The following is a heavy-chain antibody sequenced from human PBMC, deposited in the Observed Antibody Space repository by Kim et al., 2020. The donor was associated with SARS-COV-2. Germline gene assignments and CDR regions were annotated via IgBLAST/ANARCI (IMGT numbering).Heavy chain of an antibody. CDR1: GGSFSGYY. CDR3: ARRASGGYKSADY. D-gene: IGHD2-15*01. CDR2: INHSGST. V-gene: IGHV4-34*01. J-gene: IGHJ4*02. Sequence: SETLSLTCAVYGGSFSGYYWSWIRQPPGKGLEWIGEINHSGSTNYNPSLKSRVTISVDTSKNQFSLKLSSVTAADTAVYYCARRASGGYKSADYWGQGTLVTVSS.